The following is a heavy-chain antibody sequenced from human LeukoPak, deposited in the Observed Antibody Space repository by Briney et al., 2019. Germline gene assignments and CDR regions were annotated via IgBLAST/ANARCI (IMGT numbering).Heavy chain of an antibody. Sequence: GTSVKVSCRPSGFTFTTSAMQWVRQARGQRLEWIGWIIVGSGNTNYAQKFRERVTISRDVSTSTAYMELSSLRSEDTAVYYCASPPSVSYGFDYWGQGTLVTVSS. CDR3: ASPPSVSYGFDY. CDR2: IIVGSGNT. V-gene: IGHV1-58*02. D-gene: IGHD2-8*01. CDR1: GFTFTTSA. J-gene: IGHJ4*02.